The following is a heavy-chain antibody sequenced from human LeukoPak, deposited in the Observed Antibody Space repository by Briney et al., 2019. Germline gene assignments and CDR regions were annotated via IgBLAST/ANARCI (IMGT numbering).Heavy chain of an antibody. CDR3: ARDSLYYGSGSYLGFDP. Sequence: ASVKVSCKASGYTFTRYGISWVRQAPGQGLEWMGWISGYNGNTNYAEKLQGRVTMTTDTSTSTVYMELRSLRSDDTAVYYCARDSLYYGSGSYLGFDPWGQGTLGTVSS. D-gene: IGHD3-10*01. CDR2: ISGYNGNT. CDR1: GYTFTRYG. V-gene: IGHV1-18*01. J-gene: IGHJ5*02.